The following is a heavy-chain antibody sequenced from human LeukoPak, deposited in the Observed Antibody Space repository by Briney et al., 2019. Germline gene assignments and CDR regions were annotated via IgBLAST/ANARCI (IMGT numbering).Heavy chain of an antibody. Sequence: AGGSLRLSCAASGFTFSSYAMSWVRQAPGKGLEWVSAISGSGGSTYYADSVKGRFTISRDNSKNTLYLQMNSLRAEDTAVYYCANHPLEYCSSTSCYLDDYFDYWGQGTLVTVSS. CDR1: GFTFSSYA. V-gene: IGHV3-23*01. CDR3: ANHPLEYCSSTSCYLDDYFDY. J-gene: IGHJ4*02. D-gene: IGHD2-2*01. CDR2: ISGSGGST.